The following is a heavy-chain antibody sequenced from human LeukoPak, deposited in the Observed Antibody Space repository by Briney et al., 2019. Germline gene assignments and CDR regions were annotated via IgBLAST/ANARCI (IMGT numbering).Heavy chain of an antibody. J-gene: IGHJ4*02. CDR3: ARVHYYDSSGYYAYRKYYFDY. V-gene: IGHV3-33*01. CDR2: IWYDGSNK. CDR1: GFTFSSYG. D-gene: IGHD3-22*01. Sequence: GRSLRLSCAASGFTFSSYGMHWVRQAPGKGLEWVAVIWYDGSNKYYADSVKGRFTISRDNSKNTLYLQMNSLRAEDTAVYYCARVHYYDSSGYYAYRKYYFDYWGQGTLVTVSS.